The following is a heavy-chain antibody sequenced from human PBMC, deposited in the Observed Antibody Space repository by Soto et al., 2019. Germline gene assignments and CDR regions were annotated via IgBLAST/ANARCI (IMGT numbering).Heavy chain of an antibody. Sequence: SGGSLRLSCAASGFTFSSYAMSWVRQAPGKGLEWVSAISGSGGSTYYADSVKGRFTISRDNSKNTLYLQMNSLRAEDTAVYYCAKDGIWFGESPIDYWGQGTLVTVSS. CDR2: ISGSGGST. J-gene: IGHJ4*02. CDR3: AKDGIWFGESPIDY. V-gene: IGHV3-23*01. CDR1: GFTFSSYA. D-gene: IGHD3-10*01.